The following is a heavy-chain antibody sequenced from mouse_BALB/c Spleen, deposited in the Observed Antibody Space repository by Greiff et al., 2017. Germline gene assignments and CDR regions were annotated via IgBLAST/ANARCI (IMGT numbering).Heavy chain of an antibody. J-gene: IGHJ2*01. CDR2: INPSTGYT. CDR3: ARYYDYDGVLDY. Sequence: QVHVKQSGAELAKPGASVKMSCKASGYTFTSYWMHWVKQRPGQGLEWIGYINPSTGYTEYNQKFKDKATLTADKSSSTAYMQLSSLTSEDSAVYYCARYYDYDGVLDYWGQGTTLTVSS. V-gene: IGHV1-7*01. D-gene: IGHD2-4*01. CDR1: GYTFTSYW.